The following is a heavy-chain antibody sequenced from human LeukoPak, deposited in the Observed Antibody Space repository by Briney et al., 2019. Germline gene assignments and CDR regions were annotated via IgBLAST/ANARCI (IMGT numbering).Heavy chain of an antibody. CDR2: ISSSGSTI. V-gene: IGHV3-48*03. CDR1: GFTFSSYE. J-gene: IGHJ4*02. CDR3: ARDAAGIITMVPFDY. Sequence: GGSLRLSCAASGFTFSSYEMNWVRQAPGKGLEWVSYISSSGSTIYYADSEKGRFTISRDNAKNSLYLQMNSLRAEDTAVYYCARDAAGIITMVPFDYWGQGTLVTVSS. D-gene: IGHD3-10*01.